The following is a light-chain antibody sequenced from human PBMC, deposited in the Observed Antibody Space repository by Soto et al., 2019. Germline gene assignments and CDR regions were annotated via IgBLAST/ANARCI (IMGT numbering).Light chain of an antibody. CDR2: DAS. CDR3: QQRSNWPPST. CDR1: QNVINN. V-gene: IGKV3-11*01. J-gene: IGKJ5*01. Sequence: EIVRTRCPANLSESPGERATPSCWVMQNVINNLACYQRKPGQAPRLLIYDASTRATGIPARFSGSGSGTDFTLTISSLEPEDFAVYYCQQRSNWPPSTFGQGTRLEIK.